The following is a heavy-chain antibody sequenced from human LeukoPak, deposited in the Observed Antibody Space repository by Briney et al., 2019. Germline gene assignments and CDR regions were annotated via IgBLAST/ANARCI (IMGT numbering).Heavy chain of an antibody. D-gene: IGHD3-22*01. Sequence: ASVKVSCKASNYSFSSYGISWVRQAPGQGLEWMGWIGAYSGNSNYAQNFQGRVTMTTDTSTGTAYMELRSLRSDDTAVYYCARDSSTYYGSEYFQYWGQGTLVTVS. CDR2: IGAYSGNS. CDR1: NYSFSSYG. J-gene: IGHJ1*01. V-gene: IGHV1-18*04. CDR3: ARDSSTYYGSEYFQY.